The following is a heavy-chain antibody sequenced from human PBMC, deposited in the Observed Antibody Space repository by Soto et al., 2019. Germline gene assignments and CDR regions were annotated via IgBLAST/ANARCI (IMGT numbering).Heavy chain of an antibody. CDR2: INPSGGST. V-gene: IGHV1-46*01. CDR1: GYTFTSYY. CDR3: ARGRITMIVVVISSNYYYGMDV. D-gene: IGHD3-22*01. Sequence: ASVKVSCKASGYTFTSYYMHWVRQAPGQRLEWMGIINPSGGSTSYAQKFQGRVTMTRDTSTSTVYMELSSLRSEDTAVYYCARGRITMIVVVISSNYYYGMDVWGQGTTVTVSS. J-gene: IGHJ6*02.